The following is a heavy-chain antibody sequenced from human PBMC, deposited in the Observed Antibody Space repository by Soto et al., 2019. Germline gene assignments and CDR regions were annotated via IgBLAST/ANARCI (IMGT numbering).Heavy chain of an antibody. D-gene: IGHD3-3*01. Sequence: GASVKVSCKASGYSFTANSMHWVRQAPGQGLEWMGWMNPNSGNTGYAQKFQGRVTMTRNTSISTAYMELSSLRSEDTAVYYCARNPKDFWSGYYIYYYMDVWGKGTTVTVSS. CDR3: ARNPKDFWSGYYIYYYMDV. V-gene: IGHV1-8*02. CDR2: MNPNSGNT. J-gene: IGHJ6*03. CDR1: GYSFTANS.